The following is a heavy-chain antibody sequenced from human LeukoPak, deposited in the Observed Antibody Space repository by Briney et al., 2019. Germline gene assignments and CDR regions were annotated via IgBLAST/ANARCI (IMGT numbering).Heavy chain of an antibody. CDR1: GDSISGNY. CDR2: IYPSANV. Sequence: PSETLSLTCSVSGDSISGNYWNWIRQPAGKGLEWIGRIYPSANVYYNPSLKSRVTVSLDASRYQFSLNMRSVTAADTAVYYCARGLSPTSYYYYMDVWGKGTTVTVSS. D-gene: IGHD2/OR15-2a*01. CDR3: ARGLSPTSYYYYMDV. V-gene: IGHV4-4*07. J-gene: IGHJ6*03.